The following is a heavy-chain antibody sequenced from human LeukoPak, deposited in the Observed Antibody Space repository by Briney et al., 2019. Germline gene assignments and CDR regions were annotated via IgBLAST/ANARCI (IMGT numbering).Heavy chain of an antibody. CDR1: GGSFSGYY. CDR3: ARTSNAFSSWYNYGMDV. CDR2: INHSGST. D-gene: IGHD6-13*01. V-gene: IGHV4-34*01. J-gene: IGHJ6*02. Sequence: SETLSLTCAVYGGSFSGYYWSWIRQPPGKGLEWIGEINHSGSTNYNPSLKSRVTISVDTSKNQFSLKLSSVTAADTAVYYCARTSNAFSSWYNYGMDVWGQGTTVTVSS.